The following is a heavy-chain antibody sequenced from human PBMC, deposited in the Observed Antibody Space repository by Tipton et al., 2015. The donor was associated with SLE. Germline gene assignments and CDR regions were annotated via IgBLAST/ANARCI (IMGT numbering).Heavy chain of an antibody. D-gene: IGHD7-27*01. Sequence: PGLVKPSETLSLTCTVSGGSISRYYWSWIRQPPGQRLEWIGYIHYSGSTKYSPSLKSRVTMSVDTSKNQFSLKLSSVTAADTAVYYCASERTGGYFDYWGQGTLVTVSS. V-gene: IGHV4-59*12. CDR3: ASERTGGYFDY. J-gene: IGHJ4*02. CDR2: IHYSGST. CDR1: GGSISRYY.